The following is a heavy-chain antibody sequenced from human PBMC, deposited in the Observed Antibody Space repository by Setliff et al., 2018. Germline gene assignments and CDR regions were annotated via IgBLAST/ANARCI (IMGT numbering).Heavy chain of an antibody. CDR3: ARATFGSGSYFLDF. D-gene: IGHD3-10*01. V-gene: IGHV3-72*01. CDR1: GFTFSDHY. J-gene: IGHJ4*02. CDR2: IRNKANDYST. Sequence: GGSLRLSCAASGFTFSDHYMDWVRQAPGKGPGWLGRIRNKANDYSTRYAASVKGRFTISRDDSMNSLYLQMDSLKPEDTALYYCARATFGSGSYFLDFWGQGTLVTVSS.